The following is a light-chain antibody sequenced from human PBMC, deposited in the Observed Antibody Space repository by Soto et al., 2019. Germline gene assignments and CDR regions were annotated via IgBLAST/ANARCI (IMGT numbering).Light chain of an antibody. CDR1: SSDVGGYNY. CDR3: SSCTRSNTHYV. CDR2: DVS. V-gene: IGLV2-14*01. Sequence: HSALTQPASVSGSPGQSITISCTGTSSDVGGYNYVSWYQQHPGKAPKPMIYDVSDRPSGVSNRFSGSKSGNTASLTISGLQAEDEADYYCSSCTRSNTHYVFGTGTKVTVL. J-gene: IGLJ1*01.